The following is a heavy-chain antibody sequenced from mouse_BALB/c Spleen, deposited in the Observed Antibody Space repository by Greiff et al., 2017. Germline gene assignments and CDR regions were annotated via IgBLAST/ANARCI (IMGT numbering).Heavy chain of an antibody. J-gene: IGHJ1*01. CDR2: INPSNGRT. CDR1: GYTFTSYW. Sequence: QVQLQQSGAELVKPGASVKLSCKASGYTFTSYWMHWVKQRPGQGLEWIGEINPSNGRTNYNEKFKSKATLTVDKSSSTAYMQLSSLTSEDSAVYYCARGGLRYFDVWGAGTTVTVSS. CDR3: ARGGLRYFDV. V-gene: IGHV1S81*02. D-gene: IGHD3-3*01.